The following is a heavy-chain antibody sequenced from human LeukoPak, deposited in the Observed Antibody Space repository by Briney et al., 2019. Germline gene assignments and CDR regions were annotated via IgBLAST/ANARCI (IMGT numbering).Heavy chain of an antibody. D-gene: IGHD2/OR15-2a*01. CDR2: IKQDGSET. V-gene: IGHV3-7*04. J-gene: IGHJ4*02. CDR1: GFTSSTYW. CDR3: ARGTTEGDY. Sequence: GGSLRLSCAASGFTSSTYWMSWVRQAPGKGLEWVASIKQDGSETYYVDSVKGRFTLSRDNSKNTLCLKMNSLRAEDTAVYYCARGTTEGDYWGQGTLVTVSS.